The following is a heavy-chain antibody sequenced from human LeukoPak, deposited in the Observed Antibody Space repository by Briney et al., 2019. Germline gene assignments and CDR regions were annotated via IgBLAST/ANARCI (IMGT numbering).Heavy chain of an antibody. CDR3: ARGPGHCASTSCPFDY. CDR1: GGSISSYY. CDR2: IFTDGIT. J-gene: IGHJ4*02. Sequence: PSETLSLTCTVSGGSISSYYWSWIRQPAGKGLEWIGRIFTDGITNYNPSLKSRVTMSVDTSKNQFSLRLNSVTAADTAVYYCARGPGHCASTSCPFDYWGQGTLVTVSS. D-gene: IGHD2-2*03. V-gene: IGHV4-4*07.